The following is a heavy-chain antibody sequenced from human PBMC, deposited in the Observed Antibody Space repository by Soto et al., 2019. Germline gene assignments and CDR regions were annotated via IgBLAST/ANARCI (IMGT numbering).Heavy chain of an antibody. CDR1: GFTFSSYS. V-gene: IGHV3-21*01. CDR3: ARDFPEIAAHPVALHP. Sequence: GSLRLSCAASGFTFSSYSMNWVRQAPGKGLEWVSSISSSSSYIYYADSVKGRFTISRDNAKNSLYLQMNSLRAEDTAVYYCARDFPEIAAHPVALHPWGQGTLVTVSS. D-gene: IGHD6-13*01. J-gene: IGHJ5*02. CDR2: ISSSSSYI.